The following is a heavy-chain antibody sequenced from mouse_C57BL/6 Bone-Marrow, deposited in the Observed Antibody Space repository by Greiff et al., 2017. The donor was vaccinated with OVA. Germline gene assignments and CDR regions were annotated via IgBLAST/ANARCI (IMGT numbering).Heavy chain of an antibody. CDR3: ARIKGGYYFDY. CDR2: INPYNGGT. J-gene: IGHJ2*01. CDR1: GYTFTDYY. D-gene: IGHD1-3*01. Sequence: EVQLQQSGPVLVKPGASVKMSCKASGYTFTDYYMNWVKQSHGKSIEWIGVINPYNGGTSYNQKFTGKATLTVDKSYSTAYMELNSLTSEDSAVYYCARIKGGYYFDYWGQGTTLTVSS. V-gene: IGHV1-19*01.